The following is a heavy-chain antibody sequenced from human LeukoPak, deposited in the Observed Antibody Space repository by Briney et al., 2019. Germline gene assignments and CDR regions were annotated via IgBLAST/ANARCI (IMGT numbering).Heavy chain of an antibody. Sequence: ASVKVSCKASGYTFTSYGISWVRQAPGQGLEWMGWINAYNGNTNYAQKLQDRVTMTTDTSTSTAYMELRSLRADDTAVYYCARVGTNIAAAGTRDPVFDYWGQGTLVTVSS. CDR1: GYTFTSYG. CDR2: INAYNGNT. CDR3: ARVGTNIAAAGTRDPVFDY. J-gene: IGHJ4*02. D-gene: IGHD6-13*01. V-gene: IGHV1-18*01.